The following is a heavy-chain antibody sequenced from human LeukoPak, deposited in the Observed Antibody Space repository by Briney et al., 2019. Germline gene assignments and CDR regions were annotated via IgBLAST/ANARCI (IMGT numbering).Heavy chain of an antibody. J-gene: IGHJ4*02. CDR1: GFTFSSYG. CDR2: ISSSGSTI. CDR3: ARVSVWGSYRHFDY. Sequence: PGGSLRLSCAASGFTFSSYGMSWIRQAPGKGLEWVSYISSSGSTIYYADSVKGRFTISRDNAKNSLYLQMNSLRAEDTAVYYCARVSVWGSYRHFDYWGQGTLVTVSS. D-gene: IGHD3-16*02. V-gene: IGHV3-48*04.